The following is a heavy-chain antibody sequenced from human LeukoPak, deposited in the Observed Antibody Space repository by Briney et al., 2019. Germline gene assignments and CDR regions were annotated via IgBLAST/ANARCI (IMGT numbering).Heavy chain of an antibody. Sequence: PGGSLRLSCAASGFAFSSYAMHWVRQAPGKGLEWVAVISYDGSNKYYADSVKGRFTISRDNAKNSLYLQMNSLRAEDTAVYYCARDRDFDWLLTAHYNWFDPWGQGALVTVSS. D-gene: IGHD3-9*01. V-gene: IGHV3-30*07. CDR3: ARDRDFDWLLTAHYNWFDP. CDR2: ISYDGSNK. J-gene: IGHJ5*02. CDR1: GFAFSSYA.